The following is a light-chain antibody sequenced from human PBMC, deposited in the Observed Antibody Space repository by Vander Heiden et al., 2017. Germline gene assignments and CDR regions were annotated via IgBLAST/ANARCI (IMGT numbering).Light chain of an antibody. CDR1: QSINSY. J-gene: IGKJ2*01. Sequence: DIQMTQSPSSLSASLGDRVTITCRTSQSINSYLTWYQQKPGRAPKLLIYAASSLQSGVPSRFSGSGSGTDFTLTITRLQPEDFATYFCQQCDGTPYTFGQGTRLQIK. CDR3: QQCDGTPYT. V-gene: IGKV1-39*01. CDR2: AAS.